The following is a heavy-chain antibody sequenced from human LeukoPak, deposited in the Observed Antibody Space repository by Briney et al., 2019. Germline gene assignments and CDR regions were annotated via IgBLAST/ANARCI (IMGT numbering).Heavy chain of an antibody. D-gene: IGHD2-2*01. CDR2: IKQNGSEK. Sequence: GGSLRLSCAASGFTFSSYWMSWVRQAPGKGLEWVANIKQNGSEKYYVDSVKGRFTISRDNAKNSPYLQMNSLRAEDTAVYYCARDVVVPAAIAYYYYGMDVWGQGTTVTVSS. CDR3: ARDVVVPAAIAYYYYGMDV. V-gene: IGHV3-7*01. J-gene: IGHJ6*02. CDR1: GFTFSSYW.